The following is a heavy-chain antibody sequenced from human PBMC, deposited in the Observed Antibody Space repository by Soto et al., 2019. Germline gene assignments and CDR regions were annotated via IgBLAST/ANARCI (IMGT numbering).Heavy chain of an antibody. V-gene: IGHV1-69*01. Sequence: QVQVVQSGVEVRRPGSSVNVSCKASGDTFKNCVISWVRQAPGQGLEWMGGIIPLFGTTDFAQRFQGRLTITTDESTTTASMELSRLRAENTATYYCAAELGFGKLSVVWCQGTTVICSS. CDR2: IIPLFGTT. D-gene: IGHD3-10*01. CDR1: GDTFKNCV. J-gene: IGHJ6*02. CDR3: AAELGFGKLSVV.